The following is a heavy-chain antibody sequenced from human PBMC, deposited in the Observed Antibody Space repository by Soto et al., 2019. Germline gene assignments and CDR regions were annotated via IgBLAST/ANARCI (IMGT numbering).Heavy chain of an antibody. V-gene: IGHV1-69*13. CDR2: IIPIFGTA. D-gene: IGHD4-17*01. CDR3: ACAQPCTVGVHWFGT. CDR1: GGTFSSYA. J-gene: IGHJ5*02. Sequence: ASVKVSCKASGGTFSSYAISWVRQAPGQGLEWMGGIIPIFGTANYAQKFQGRVTITADESTSTAYMELSSLRSEGTAEYYCACAQPCTVGVHWFGTWGQGTLVTISS.